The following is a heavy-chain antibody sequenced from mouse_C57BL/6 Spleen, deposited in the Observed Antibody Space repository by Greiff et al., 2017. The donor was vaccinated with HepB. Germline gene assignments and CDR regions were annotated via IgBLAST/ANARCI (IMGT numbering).Heavy chain of an antibody. CDR3: ARGYYGSNYFDY. D-gene: IGHD1-1*01. Sequence: VKLQESGPELVKPGASVKISCKASGYAFSSSWMNWVKQRPGKGLEWIGRIYPGDGDTNYNGKFKGKATLTADKSSSTAYMQLSSLTSEDSAVYFCARGYYGSNYFDYWGQGTTLTVSS. V-gene: IGHV1-82*01. CDR2: IYPGDGDT. J-gene: IGHJ2*01. CDR1: GYAFSSSW.